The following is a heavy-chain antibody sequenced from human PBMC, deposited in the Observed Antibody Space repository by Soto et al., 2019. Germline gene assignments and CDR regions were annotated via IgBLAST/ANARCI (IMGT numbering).Heavy chain of an antibody. Sequence: QVQLVESGGGVVQPGRSLRLSCAASGFTFSSYGMHWVRQAPGKGLEWVAVIWYDGSNKYYADSVKGRFTISRDNSKNTLYLQMNSLRAEVTAVYYCARDPGIAVAEYYFDYWGQGTLVTVSS. CDR1: GFTFSSYG. J-gene: IGHJ4*02. D-gene: IGHD6-19*01. V-gene: IGHV3-33*01. CDR3: ARDPGIAVAEYYFDY. CDR2: IWYDGSNK.